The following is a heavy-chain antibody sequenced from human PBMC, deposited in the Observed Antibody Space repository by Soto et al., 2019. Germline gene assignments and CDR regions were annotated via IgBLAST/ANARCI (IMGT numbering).Heavy chain of an antibody. V-gene: IGHV1-18*01. J-gene: IGHJ5*02. CDR1: GYSFTSYC. CDR3: ARVKRNWFYP. CDR2: ISAYTGNT. Sequence: ASVKVSCKASGYSFTSYCISWVRQAPGQGLEWMGWISAYTGNTKYAPKLQGRVTMTTDTSTTTAYMELRSLRSDDTAVYYCARVKRNWFYPWGQGTLVTVSS.